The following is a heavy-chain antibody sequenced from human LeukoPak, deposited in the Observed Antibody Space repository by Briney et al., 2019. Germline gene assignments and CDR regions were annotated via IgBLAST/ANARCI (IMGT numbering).Heavy chain of an antibody. V-gene: IGHV4-39*07. Sequence: SETLSLTCTVSGGSISSSSYYWGWIRQPPVKGLEWIGSIYYSGSTYYNPSLKSRVTISVDTSKNQFSLKLSSVTAADTAVYYCARSYGANGGNFDYWGQGTLVTVSS. CDR1: GGSISSSSYY. J-gene: IGHJ4*02. CDR3: ARSYGANGGNFDY. CDR2: IYYSGST. D-gene: IGHD4-23*01.